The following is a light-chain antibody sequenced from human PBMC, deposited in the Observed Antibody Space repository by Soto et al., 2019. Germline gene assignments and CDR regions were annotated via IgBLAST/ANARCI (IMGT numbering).Light chain of an antibody. J-gene: IGKJ1*01. CDR3: QQYTPDSPWA. CDR2: DVS. V-gene: IGKV1-5*01. CDR1: QSLDNW. Sequence: DIQMTQSPSTLSASVGDKVTITCRASQSLDNWLAWYQQEPGKAPSLLIYDVSTLQSGVPSRFSGSGSGTEFTLTITDLQPADFATYFCQQYTPDSPWAFGQGTKVEFK.